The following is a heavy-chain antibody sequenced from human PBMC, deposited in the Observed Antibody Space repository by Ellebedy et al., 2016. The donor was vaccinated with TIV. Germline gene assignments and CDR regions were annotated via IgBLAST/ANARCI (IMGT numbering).Heavy chain of an antibody. V-gene: IGHV3-23*01. CDR1: GFTLSYYA. Sequence: GGSLRLXXAASGFTLSYYAMSWVRQAPGKGLEWVSSISGNVDTTYYADSVKGRFTISRDKSKNTLYLQMNSLRPEDTAVYYCARIKRVVVVYDAFDIWGQGTMVTVSS. D-gene: IGHD2-15*01. J-gene: IGHJ3*02. CDR2: ISGNVDTT. CDR3: ARIKRVVVVYDAFDI.